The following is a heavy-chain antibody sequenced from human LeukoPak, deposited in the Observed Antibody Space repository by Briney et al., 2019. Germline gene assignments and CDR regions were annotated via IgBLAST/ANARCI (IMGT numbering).Heavy chain of an antibody. Sequence: PGGSLRLSCAASGFNFDIFAMSWVRQAPGKGLEWVSTISGSGSRTFYADPVKGRFTISRDNSKGQLSLQMNSLRDEDTAIYYCAKEDFCSDGSCYSGWFDPWGQGTLVTVSS. CDR3: AKEDFCSDGSCYSGWFDP. CDR2: ISGSGSRT. CDR1: GFNFDIFA. V-gene: IGHV3-23*01. J-gene: IGHJ5*02. D-gene: IGHD2-15*01.